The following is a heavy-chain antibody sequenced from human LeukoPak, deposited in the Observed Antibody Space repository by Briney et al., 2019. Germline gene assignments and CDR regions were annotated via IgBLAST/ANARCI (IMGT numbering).Heavy chain of an antibody. V-gene: IGHV3-30-3*01. CDR1: GFSFSSTS. Sequence: GGSLRLSCAASGFSFSSTSMHWVRQAPGKGLEWVAVISSTGNIKNFADSVKGRFTISRDNAKNSLYLQMNSLRVGDTAVYYCARDGYSYNDYGGIDYWGQGTLVTVSS. CDR2: ISSTGNIK. CDR3: ARDGYSYNDYGGIDY. J-gene: IGHJ4*02. D-gene: IGHD5-12*01.